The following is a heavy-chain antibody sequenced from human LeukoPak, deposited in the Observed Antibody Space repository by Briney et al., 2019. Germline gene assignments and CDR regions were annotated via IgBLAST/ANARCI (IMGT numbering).Heavy chain of an antibody. CDR1: GGTFSSYA. CDR3: ARAGPEFDY. V-gene: IGHV1-2*02. CDR2: INPNSGGT. J-gene: IGHJ4*02. Sequence: GASVKVSCKASGGTFSSYAISWVRQAPGQGLEWMGWINPNSGGTNYAQKFQGRVTMTRDTSISTAYMELSRLRSDDTAVYYCARAGPEFDYWGQGTLVTVSS.